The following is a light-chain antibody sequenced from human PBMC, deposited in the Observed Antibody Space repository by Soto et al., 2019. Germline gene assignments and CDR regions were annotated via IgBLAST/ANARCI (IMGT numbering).Light chain of an antibody. CDR2: DVS. CDR3: CSYAGTYTFYV. Sequence: QSVLTQPRSVSRSPGQSVTISCTGTSSDVGGYNYVSWYQQHPGKAPKLMIYDVSRRPSGVPDRFSGSKSGNTASLTISGLQAEDEADYYCCSYAGTYTFYVFGTGTKVTV. V-gene: IGLV2-11*01. CDR1: SSDVGGYNY. J-gene: IGLJ1*01.